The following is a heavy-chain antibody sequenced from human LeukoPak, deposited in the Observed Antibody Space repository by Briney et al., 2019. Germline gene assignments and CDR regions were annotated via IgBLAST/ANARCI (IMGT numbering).Heavy chain of an antibody. D-gene: IGHD1-26*01. CDR2: IYTSGTT. V-gene: IGHV4-4*07. CDR3: ARSQSQSGSYRYYFTY. J-gene: IGHJ4*02. CDR1: GGSISSYY. Sequence: PSETLSLTCTVSGGSISSYYWSWIRQPAGKGLEWIGRIYTSGTTNYNPSLKSRVTMSVDTSKNRFSLKVSSVTAADTAVYYCARSQSQSGSYRYYFTYWGQGTLVTVSS.